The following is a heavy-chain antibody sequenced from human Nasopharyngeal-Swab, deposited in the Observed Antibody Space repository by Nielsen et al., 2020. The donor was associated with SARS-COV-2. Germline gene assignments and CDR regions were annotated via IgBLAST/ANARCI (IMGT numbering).Heavy chain of an antibody. V-gene: IGHV3-48*04. D-gene: IGHD6-19*01. CDR1: GFTFSSYA. J-gene: IGHJ6*02. CDR2: ISSSGTTI. CDR3: ARDSSAVAGSYYYYGMDV. Sequence: GESLKISCAASGFTFSSYAMSWVRQAPGKGLEWLSYISSSGTTIYYADSVKGRFTISRDNAKNSLYLQMNSLRAEDTAVYYCARDSSAVAGSYYYYGMDVWGQGTTVTVSS.